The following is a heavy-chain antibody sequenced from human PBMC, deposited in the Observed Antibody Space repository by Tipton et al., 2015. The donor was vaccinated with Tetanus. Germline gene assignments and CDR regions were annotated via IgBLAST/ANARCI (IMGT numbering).Heavy chain of an antibody. CDR1: GGSISSGGYY. V-gene: IGHV4-31*03. CDR3: AREGRCAAGTCYSTAWFDP. J-gene: IGHJ5*02. CDR2: IYYSGST. Sequence: LRLSCTVSGGSISSGGYYWSWIRQHPGKGLEWIGFIYYSGSTYYNPSLKSRVSISLDTSKNQFSLNLTSVTAADTAVYYCAREGRCAAGTCYSTAWFDPWGQGTLVTVSS. D-gene: IGHD2-15*01.